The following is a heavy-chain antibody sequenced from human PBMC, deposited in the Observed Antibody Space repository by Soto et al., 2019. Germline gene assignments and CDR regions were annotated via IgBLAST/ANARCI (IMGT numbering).Heavy chain of an antibody. CDR1: GDSVSSSNYY. Sequence: SETLSLTCTVSGDSVSSSNYYWGWIRQPPGKGLEWIGSIYYGGSTFYNPSLKSRVTISVDTSKNQFSLRLSSVTAADTAVYYCSKTDYYYYGMDVWGQGTTVTVSS. V-gene: IGHV4-39*01. J-gene: IGHJ6*02. CDR3: SKTDYYYYGMDV. CDR2: IYYGGST.